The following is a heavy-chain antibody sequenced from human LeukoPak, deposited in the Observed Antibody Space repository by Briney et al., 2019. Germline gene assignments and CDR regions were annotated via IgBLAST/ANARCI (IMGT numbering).Heavy chain of an antibody. CDR3: ARDPGNWNRPLDY. CDR2: TYYRSKWYN. Sequence: PSQTLSLTCAISGDSVSSNSAAGNWIRQSPSRGLEWLGRTYYRSKWYNDYAVSVKSRITINQDTSKNQFSLQLNSVTPEDTAVYYCARDPGNWNRPLDYWGQGTLVTVSS. V-gene: IGHV6-1*01. J-gene: IGHJ4*02. D-gene: IGHD1-20*01. CDR1: GDSVSSNSAA.